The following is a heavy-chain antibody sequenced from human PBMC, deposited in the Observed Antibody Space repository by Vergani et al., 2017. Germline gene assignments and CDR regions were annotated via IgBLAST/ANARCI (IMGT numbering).Heavy chain of an antibody. CDR3: ARNRYPSYYGMDV. Sequence: QLQLQESGPGLVKPSETLSLTCTVSGGSISSYYWSWIRQPPGKGLEWIGYIYYSGSTNYNPSLKSRVTISVDTSKNQFSLKLSSVTAADTAVYYCARNRYPSYYGMDVWGQGTTVTVSS. CDR2: IYYSGST. D-gene: IGHD2-2*02. V-gene: IGHV4-59*01. J-gene: IGHJ6*02. CDR1: GGSISSYY.